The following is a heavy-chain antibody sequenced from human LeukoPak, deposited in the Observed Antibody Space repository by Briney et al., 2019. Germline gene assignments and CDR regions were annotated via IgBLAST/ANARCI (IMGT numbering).Heavy chain of an antibody. Sequence: PGGSLRLSCAASGFTFSSYAMSWVRQAPGKGLEWVSAISGNGGSTYYADSVKGRFTISRDNSKNTLYLQMNSLRAEDTAVYYCAKDPAYYYDSSGPYYFDYWGQGTLVTVSS. CDR2: ISGNGGST. V-gene: IGHV3-23*01. CDR3: AKDPAYYYDSSGPYYFDY. CDR1: GFTFSSYA. D-gene: IGHD3-22*01. J-gene: IGHJ4*02.